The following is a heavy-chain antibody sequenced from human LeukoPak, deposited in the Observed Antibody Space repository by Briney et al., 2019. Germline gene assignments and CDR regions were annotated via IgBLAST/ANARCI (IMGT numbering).Heavy chain of an antibody. Sequence: SETLSLTSAVYGGSFSGYYWSWIRQPPGKGLEWIGEINHSGSTNYNPSLKSRVTISVDTSKNQFSLKLSSVTAADTAVYYCAVRSRSNAFDIWGQGTMVTVSS. CDR2: INHSGST. V-gene: IGHV4-34*01. J-gene: IGHJ3*02. CDR3: AVRSRSNAFDI. D-gene: IGHD6-13*01. CDR1: GGSFSGYY.